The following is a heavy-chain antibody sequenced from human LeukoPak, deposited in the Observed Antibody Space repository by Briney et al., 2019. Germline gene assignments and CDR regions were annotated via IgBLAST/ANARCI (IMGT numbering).Heavy chain of an antibody. CDR2: IYPGDSDT. CDR1: GYSFTNYW. D-gene: IGHD2-21*01. J-gene: IGHJ4*02. CDR3: ARSRVSMHFGDY. Sequence: RGESLKISCKGSGYSFTNYWIARVRQMPGKGLEWMGTIYPGDSDTKYSPSFRGQVTISADKSTTTAYLQWNSLKASDTAMYYCARSRVSMHFGDYWGQGSLVTVSS. V-gene: IGHV5-51*01.